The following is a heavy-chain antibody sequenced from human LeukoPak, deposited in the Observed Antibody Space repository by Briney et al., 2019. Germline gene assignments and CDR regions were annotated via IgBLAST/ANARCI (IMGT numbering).Heavy chain of an antibody. CDR3: ARVKRVLMTTNDAFDM. CDR2: IYYSGST. Sequence: SETLSLTCTCPGGSISTYYWSLIRQPPRRRLHSIGYIYYSGSTNYNPSLKSRVTISVDTSKNQFSLRLSSVTAADTAVYYCARVKRVLMTTNDAFDMWGQGTMVTVSS. D-gene: IGHD3-22*01. J-gene: IGHJ3*02. V-gene: IGHV4-59*01. CDR1: GGSISTYY.